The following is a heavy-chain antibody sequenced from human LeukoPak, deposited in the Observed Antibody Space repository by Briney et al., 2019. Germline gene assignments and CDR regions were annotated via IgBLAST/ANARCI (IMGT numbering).Heavy chain of an antibody. D-gene: IGHD6-13*01. CDR2: IKQDGSGK. CDR3: AKAVYSSSWYYFDY. J-gene: IGHJ4*02. CDR1: GFTFSSYW. V-gene: IGHV3-7*01. Sequence: PGGSLRLSCAASGFTFSSYWMSWVRQAPGKGLEGVANIKQDGSGKYYVDSVKGRFTISRDNAKNSLYLQMNSLRAEDTAVYYCAKAVYSSSWYYFDYWGQGTLVTVSS.